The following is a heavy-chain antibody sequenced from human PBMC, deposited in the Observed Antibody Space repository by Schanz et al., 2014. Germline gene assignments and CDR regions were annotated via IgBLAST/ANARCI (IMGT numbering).Heavy chain of an antibody. CDR2: INPSGGTT. CDR3: ARGQYYYDSSGYLQNDY. V-gene: IGHV1-46*01. J-gene: IGHJ4*02. Sequence: QVQLVQSGADVKKPGASVKVSCKASGYTFTGYSMHWVRQAPGQGLEWMGVINPSGGTTKYAQRFQGRVTMTWDTSTSTVSMELSSLRSEDTAVYYCARGQYYYDSSGYLQNDYWGQGTLVTVSS. CDR1: GYTFTGYS. D-gene: IGHD3-22*01.